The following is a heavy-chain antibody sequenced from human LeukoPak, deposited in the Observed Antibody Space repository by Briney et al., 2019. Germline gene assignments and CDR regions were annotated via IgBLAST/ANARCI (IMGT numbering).Heavy chain of an antibody. V-gene: IGHV3-23*01. J-gene: IGHJ4*02. CDR1: GFTFSSYA. CDR2: ISDRDGST. Sequence: GGSLRLSCAASGFTFSSYAMSWVRQAPGKGLQWVSSISDRDGSTYYADSVKGRFSISRDNSKNTLYLQMNSLRAEDTAVYYCAKDWDMAPGYWGQGTLVTVSS. D-gene: IGHD2-15*01. CDR3: AKDWDMAPGY.